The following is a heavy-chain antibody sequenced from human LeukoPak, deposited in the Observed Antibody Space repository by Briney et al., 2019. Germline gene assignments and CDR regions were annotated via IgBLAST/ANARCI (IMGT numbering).Heavy chain of an antibody. Sequence: GGSLRLSCAASGFTFSSYAMSWVRQAPGKGLEWVSAISGSGGSTYYADSVKGRFTISGDNSKNTLYLQMNSLRAEDTAVYYCAKAFDMIVAYYFDYWGQGTLVTVSS. CDR3: AKAFDMIVAYYFDY. J-gene: IGHJ4*02. CDR2: ISGSGGST. CDR1: GFTFSSYA. D-gene: IGHD3-22*01. V-gene: IGHV3-23*01.